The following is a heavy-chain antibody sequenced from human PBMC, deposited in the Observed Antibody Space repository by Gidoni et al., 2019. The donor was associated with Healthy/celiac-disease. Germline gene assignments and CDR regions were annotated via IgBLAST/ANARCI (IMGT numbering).Heavy chain of an antibody. V-gene: IGHV3-23*01. J-gene: IGHJ4*02. Sequence: VSAISGSGGSTYYADSVKGRFTISRDNSKNTLYLQMNSLRAEDTAVYYCAKDLQWLGVDFDYWGQGTLVTVSS. D-gene: IGHD6-19*01. CDR2: ISGSGGST. CDR3: AKDLQWLGVDFDY.